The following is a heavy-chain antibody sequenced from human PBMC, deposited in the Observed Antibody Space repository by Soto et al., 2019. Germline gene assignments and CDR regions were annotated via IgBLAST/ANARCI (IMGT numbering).Heavy chain of an antibody. CDR3: ASESHVPHY. V-gene: IGHV4-30-2*01. D-gene: IGHD6-6*01. J-gene: IGHJ4*02. CDR2: ISHSGST. CDR1: GGSISSGGYS. Sequence: QLQLQESGSGLVKPSQTLSLTCAVSGGSISSGGYSWSWIRQPPGKGLEWIGYISHSGSTYYNPSLKSRVTISVDRSKNQFSLKLSSVIAADTAMYYCASESHVPHYWGQGTLVTVSS.